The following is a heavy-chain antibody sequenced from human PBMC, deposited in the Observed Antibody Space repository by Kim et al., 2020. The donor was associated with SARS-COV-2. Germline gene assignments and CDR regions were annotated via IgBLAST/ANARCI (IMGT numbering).Heavy chain of an antibody. CDR2: A. D-gene: IGHD1-26*01. V-gene: IGHV1-69*01. CDR3: ARGDRWEPPDY. J-gene: IGHJ4*02. Sequence: ANYAQKFQGRVTITADESTSTAYMELSSLRSEDTAVYYCARGDRWEPPDYWGQGTLVTVSS.